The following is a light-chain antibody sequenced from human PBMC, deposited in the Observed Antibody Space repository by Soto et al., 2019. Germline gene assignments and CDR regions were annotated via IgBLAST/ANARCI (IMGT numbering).Light chain of an antibody. CDR3: PLT. CDR1: QSISSY. Sequence: PSSLSASVGDRVTITCRASQSISSYLNWYQQKPGKAPKLLIFAASSLQSGVPSRFSGSGSGTDFTLTVSSFQPEDAISDWSPLT. CDR2: AAS. V-gene: IGKV1-39*01. J-gene: IGKJ4*01.